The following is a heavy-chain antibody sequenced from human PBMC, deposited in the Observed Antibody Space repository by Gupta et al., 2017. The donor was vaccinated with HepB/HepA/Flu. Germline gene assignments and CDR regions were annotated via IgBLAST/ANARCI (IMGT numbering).Heavy chain of an antibody. J-gene: IGHJ4*02. Sequence: EVQLLESGGGLVQPGGSLRLSCAASGFTFSSYSMSWVCQAPGKGLEWVSAITGSGGRTYFADSVKGRFTVSRDNSKNTLYLQMNSLRAEDTAVYYCAKCGLRFFDWFPAYWGQGTLVTVSS. CDR1: GFTFSSYS. D-gene: IGHD3-9*01. CDR3: AKCGLRFFDWFPAY. V-gene: IGHV3-23*01. CDR2: ITGSGGRT.